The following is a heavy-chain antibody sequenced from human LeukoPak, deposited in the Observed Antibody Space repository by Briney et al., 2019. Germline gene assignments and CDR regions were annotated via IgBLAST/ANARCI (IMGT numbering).Heavy chain of an antibody. Sequence: GGSLRLSCAASGFTFSSYSMNWVRQAPGKGLEWVSYISSSSSTIYYADSVKGRFTISRDNAKNSLYLQMNSLRAEDTAVYYCAKELYYYDSSDAFDIWGQGTMVTVSS. CDR2: ISSSSSTI. CDR1: GFTFSSYS. V-gene: IGHV3-48*01. J-gene: IGHJ3*02. CDR3: AKELYYYDSSDAFDI. D-gene: IGHD3-22*01.